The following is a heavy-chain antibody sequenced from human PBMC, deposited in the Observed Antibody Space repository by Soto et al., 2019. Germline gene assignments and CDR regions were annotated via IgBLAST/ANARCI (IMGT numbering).Heavy chain of an antibody. Sequence: EVQLLESGGGLVQPGGSLRLSCAASGFTFSSYAMSWVRQAPGKGLEWVSSISGSGGNAYYADSVKGRFSISRDNSKNTLRLQMNSLRADDTAVYYCAKDGASGSYPPYYYFGMDVWGQGTPVTVSS. J-gene: IGHJ6*02. CDR3: AKDGASGSYPPYYYFGMDV. CDR2: ISGSGGNA. V-gene: IGHV3-23*01. D-gene: IGHD1-26*01. CDR1: GFTFSSYA.